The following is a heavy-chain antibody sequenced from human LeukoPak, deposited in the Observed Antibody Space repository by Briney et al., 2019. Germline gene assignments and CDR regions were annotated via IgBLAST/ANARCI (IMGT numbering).Heavy chain of an antibody. Sequence: SETLSLTCTVSGGSVSIGSHYWSWVRQPPGKGLEWIGYVSYSGTTDYNPSLKSRVTMSLDTSKNQFSLKLRSVTAADTAVYYCATWYSGTFWYFDPWGRGTLVTVSP. V-gene: IGHV4-61*01. D-gene: IGHD1-26*01. CDR3: ATWYSGTFWYFDP. CDR1: GGSVSIGSHY. CDR2: VSYSGTT. J-gene: IGHJ2*01.